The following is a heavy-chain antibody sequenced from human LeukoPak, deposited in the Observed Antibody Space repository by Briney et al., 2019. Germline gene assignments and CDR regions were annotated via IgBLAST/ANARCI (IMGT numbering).Heavy chain of an antibody. CDR2: ISAYNGNT. Sequence: ASVKVSCKASGYTFTSHGISWVRQAPGQGLEWMGWISAYNGNTNYAQKLQGRVTMTTDTSTSTAYMELRSLRSDDTAVYYCARWDFWSHPYAFDIWGQGTMVTVSS. CDR3: ARWDFWSHPYAFDI. J-gene: IGHJ3*02. V-gene: IGHV1-18*01. D-gene: IGHD3-3*01. CDR1: GYTFTSHG.